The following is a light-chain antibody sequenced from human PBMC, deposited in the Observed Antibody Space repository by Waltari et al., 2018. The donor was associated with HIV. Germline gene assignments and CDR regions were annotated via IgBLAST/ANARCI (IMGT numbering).Light chain of an antibody. CDR1: SLRSYY. Sequence: SSELTQDPSVSVALGQIVRITCQGDSLRSYYASWYKQKSGQAPVVVVFGRNYRPSGIPARFSGSSAGNTATLTITVAQADDEADYYCHSRDSSGSHVVFGGGTKVTVL. J-gene: IGLJ2*01. CDR3: HSRDSSGSHVV. CDR2: GRN. V-gene: IGLV3-19*01.